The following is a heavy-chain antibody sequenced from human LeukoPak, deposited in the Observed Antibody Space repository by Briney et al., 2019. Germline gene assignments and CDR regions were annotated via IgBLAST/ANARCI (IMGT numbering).Heavy chain of an antibody. Sequence: PGGSLRLSCAASGFTFTTYTISWVRQARAKGLEWVSSIYGGASKTFYADSVRGRFTISRDSSKSMVYLQMNDLRVDDTELSYCATDRVPDNWWNFDMWGKGKMVIVS. CDR2: IYGGASKT. D-gene: IGHD1-20*01. V-gene: IGHV3-23*01. CDR1: GFTFTTYT. CDR3: ATDRVPDNWWNFDM. J-gene: IGHJ3*02.